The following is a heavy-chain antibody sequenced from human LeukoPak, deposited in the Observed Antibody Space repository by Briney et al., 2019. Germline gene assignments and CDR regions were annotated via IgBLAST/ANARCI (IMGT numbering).Heavy chain of an antibody. CDR1: GYTFTGYY. Sequence: ASVKVSCKASGYTFTGYYMHWVRQAPGQGLEWMGWINPNSGGTNYAQKFQGRVTMTRDTSISTAYMELSRLRSDDTAVYYCARVLYPLYCMDVWGKGTTVTISS. D-gene: IGHD2-2*02. V-gene: IGHV1-2*02. J-gene: IGHJ6*03. CDR2: INPNSGGT. CDR3: ARVLYPLYCMDV.